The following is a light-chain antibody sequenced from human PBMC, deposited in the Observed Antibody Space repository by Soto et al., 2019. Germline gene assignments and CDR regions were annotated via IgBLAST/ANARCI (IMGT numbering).Light chain of an antibody. Sequence: QAVVTQPASVSGSPGQSITISCTGTSNDVGGYNHVHWYQQHPGKAPKLKIYEVSNRPSGVSNRFSGSNSGNTASLTISGVQAEDEADYYCSSYTGSSTPPYVLGTGTKLTVL. CDR3: SSYTGSSTPPYV. CDR2: EVS. J-gene: IGLJ1*01. CDR1: SNDVGGYNH. V-gene: IGLV2-14*01.